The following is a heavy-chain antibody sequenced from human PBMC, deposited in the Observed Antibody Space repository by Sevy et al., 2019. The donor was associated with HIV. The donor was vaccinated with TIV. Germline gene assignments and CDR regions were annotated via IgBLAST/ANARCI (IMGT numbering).Heavy chain of an antibody. V-gene: IGHV3-7*01. J-gene: IGHJ6*02. Sequence: GGSLTLSCAASEFTFSSYWMSWVRQAPGKGLEWVANIKQDGSEKYYVDSVKGRFTISRDNAKNSLYLQMNSLRAEDTAVYYCARSGGSYDYGMDVWGQGTTVTVSS. CDR2: IKQDGSEK. D-gene: IGHD1-26*01. CDR1: EFTFSSYW. CDR3: ARSGGSYDYGMDV.